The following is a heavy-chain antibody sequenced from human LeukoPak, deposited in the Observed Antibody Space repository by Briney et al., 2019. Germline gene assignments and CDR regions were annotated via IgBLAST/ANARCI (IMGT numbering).Heavy chain of an antibody. CDR1: EFSVGSNY. V-gene: IGHV3-7*01. CDR3: AKVMV. J-gene: IGHJ4*02. CDR2: IKQDGSEK. Sequence: GGSLRLSCAASEFSVGSNYMTWVRQAPGKGLEWVANIKQDGSEKYYVDSVKGRFTISRDNAKNSLYLQMNSLRAEDTAVYYCAKVMVWGQGTLVTVSS. D-gene: IGHD2-8*01.